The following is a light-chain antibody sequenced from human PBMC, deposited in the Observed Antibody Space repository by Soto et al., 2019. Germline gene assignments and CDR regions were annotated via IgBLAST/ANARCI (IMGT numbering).Light chain of an antibody. CDR3: QHYNSYSVA. J-gene: IGKJ1*01. CDR2: MAS. V-gene: IGKV1-5*03. CDR1: QSIRSW. Sequence: DIQLTQSPSTLSSSVGDRVTLSCRASQSIRSWLAWYQQRPGKTPKLLIYMASTLTSGIPARFTGSGSGTEFTLTISSLQSDDFATYYCQHYNSYSVAFGQGTKVDIK.